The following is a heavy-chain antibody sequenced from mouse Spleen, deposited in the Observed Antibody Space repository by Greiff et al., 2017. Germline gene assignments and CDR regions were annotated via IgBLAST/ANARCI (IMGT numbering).Heavy chain of an antibody. D-gene: IGHD4-1*01. V-gene: IGHV1-64*01. J-gene: IGHJ2*01. Sequence: QVQLKQPGAELVKPGASVKLSCKASGYTFTSYWMHWVKQRPGQGLEWIGMIHPNSGSTNYNEKFKSKATLTVDKSSSTAYMQLSSLTSEDSAVYYCARSDWEGYYFDYWGQGTTLTVSS. CDR1: GYTFTSYW. CDR3: ARSDWEGYYFDY. CDR2: IHPNSGST.